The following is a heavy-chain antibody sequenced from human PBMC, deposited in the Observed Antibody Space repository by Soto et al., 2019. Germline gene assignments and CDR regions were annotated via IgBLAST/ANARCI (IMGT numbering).Heavy chain of an antibody. D-gene: IGHD2-15*01. Sequence: GASVKVSCKASGGTFSSYAISWVRQAPGQGLEWMGGIIPIFGTANYAQKFQGRVTITADESTSTAYMELSSLRSEDTAVYYCARGRIVVVVAATHYYYYGMDVWGQGTTVTVFS. CDR3: ARGRIVVVVAATHYYYYGMDV. CDR1: GGTFSSYA. V-gene: IGHV1-69*13. CDR2: IIPIFGTA. J-gene: IGHJ6*02.